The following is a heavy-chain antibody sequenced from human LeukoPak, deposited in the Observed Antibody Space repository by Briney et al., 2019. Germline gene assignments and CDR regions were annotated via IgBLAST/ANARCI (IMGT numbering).Heavy chain of an antibody. CDR3: AKSQEPGGYYDSSGYSS. CDR2: ISWNSGSI. Sequence: GGSLRLSCAASGFTFDDYAMHWVRQAPGKGLEWVSGISWNSGSIGYADSVEGRFTISRDNAKNSLYLQMNSLRAEDTALYYCAKSQEPGGYYDSSGYSSWGQGTLVTVSS. V-gene: IGHV3-9*01. J-gene: IGHJ4*02. D-gene: IGHD3-22*01. CDR1: GFTFDDYA.